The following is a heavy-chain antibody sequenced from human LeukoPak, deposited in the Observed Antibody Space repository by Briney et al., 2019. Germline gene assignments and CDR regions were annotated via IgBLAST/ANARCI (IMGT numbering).Heavy chain of an antibody. V-gene: IGHV1-69*13. J-gene: IGHJ4*02. CDR2: IIPIFGTA. CDR3: ARRSLEYSSSYYFDY. D-gene: IGHD6-6*01. CDR1: GGTFSSYA. Sequence: SVKVSCKASGGTFSSYAISWVRQAPGQGLEWMGGIIPIFGTANYAQKFQGRVTITADESTSTAYMELSSLRSEDTAVYYCARRSLEYSSSYYFDYWGQGTLVTVSS.